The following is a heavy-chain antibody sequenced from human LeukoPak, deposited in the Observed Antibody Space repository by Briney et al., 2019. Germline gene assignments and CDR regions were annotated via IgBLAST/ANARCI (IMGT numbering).Heavy chain of an antibody. D-gene: IGHD6-13*01. CDR1: GGTFSSYA. Sequence: GASVKVSCKASGGTFSSYAISWVRQAPGQGLEWMGGIIPIFGTANYAQKFQGRVTITADESTSTAYMELSSLRSEDTAVYYCARADTPGIAAAGLDYWGQGTLVTVSS. J-gene: IGHJ4*02. CDR2: IIPIFGTA. CDR3: ARADTPGIAAAGLDY. V-gene: IGHV1-69*13.